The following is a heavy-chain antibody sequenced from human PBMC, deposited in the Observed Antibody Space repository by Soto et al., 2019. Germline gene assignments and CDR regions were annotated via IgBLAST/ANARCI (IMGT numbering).Heavy chain of an antibody. CDR3: ARDSYGLDY. CDR2: ISYEGSTK. Sequence: PGGSLRLSCVASGLTISTYAMHWVRQAPGKGLEGVAVISYEGSTKHYADSVKGRFTISRDHSKNTLYLQVNSLRAEDTAVYYCARDSYGLDYWGQGTLVTVSS. V-gene: IGHV3-30*04. J-gene: IGHJ4*02. D-gene: IGHD3-16*01. CDR1: GLTISTYA.